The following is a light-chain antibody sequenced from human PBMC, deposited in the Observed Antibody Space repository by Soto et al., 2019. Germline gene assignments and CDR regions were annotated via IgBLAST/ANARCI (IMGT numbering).Light chain of an antibody. Sequence: EIVLTQSPGTLSLSPGERATLSCRASQSFSSNFLAWYQHKPGQAPRLLIYGASTRATGIPDRFSGSGSGTEFTLTISSLQSEDFAVYYCQQYNNWPPITFGQGTRLEIK. J-gene: IGKJ5*01. CDR1: QSFSSN. CDR2: GAS. CDR3: QQYNNWPPIT. V-gene: IGKV3D-15*01.